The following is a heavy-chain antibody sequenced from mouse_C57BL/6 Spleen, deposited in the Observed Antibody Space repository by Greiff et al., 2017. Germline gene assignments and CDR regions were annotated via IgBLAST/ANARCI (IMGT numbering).Heavy chain of an antibody. CDR3: ARSGLTGSDWYFDV. V-gene: IGHV1-53*01. Sequence: QVQLQQSGTELVKPGASVKLSCKASGYTFTSYWMHWVKQRPGQGLEWIGNINPSNGGTNYNEKFKSKATLTVDKSSSTAYMQLSSLTSEDSAVYYCARSGLTGSDWYFDVWGTGTTVTVSS. CDR2: INPSNGGT. D-gene: IGHD4-1*01. J-gene: IGHJ1*03. CDR1: GYTFTSYW.